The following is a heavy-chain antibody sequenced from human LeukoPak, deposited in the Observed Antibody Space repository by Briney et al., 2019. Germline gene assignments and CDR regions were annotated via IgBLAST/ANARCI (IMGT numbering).Heavy chain of an antibody. D-gene: IGHD2/OR15-2a*01. J-gene: IGHJ4*02. CDR2: ISSSGSTI. CDR1: GFSSGSYI. V-gene: IGHV3-48*02. CDR3: ARDLNLSY. Sequence: GGSLRLSCAASGFSSGSYIMNWVRQAPGKGLEWVSYISSSGSTIYYSDSVKGRFTISRDNAKNSLCLQMNSLRDEDTAVYYCARDLNLSYWGQGTPVTVSS.